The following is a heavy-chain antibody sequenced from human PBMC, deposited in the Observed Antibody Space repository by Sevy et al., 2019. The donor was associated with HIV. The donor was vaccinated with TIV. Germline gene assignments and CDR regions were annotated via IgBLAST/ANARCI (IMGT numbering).Heavy chain of an antibody. Sequence: GGSLRLSCAASGFTFSSYGMHWVRQAPGKGLEWVVVIWYDGSNKYYADSVKGRFTISRDNSKNTLYLQMNSLRAEDTAVYYCARDPIVVVPADVGFGMDVWGQGTTVTVSS. J-gene: IGHJ6*02. V-gene: IGHV3-33*01. D-gene: IGHD2-2*01. CDR2: IWYDGSNK. CDR1: GFTFSSYG. CDR3: ARDPIVVVPADVGFGMDV.